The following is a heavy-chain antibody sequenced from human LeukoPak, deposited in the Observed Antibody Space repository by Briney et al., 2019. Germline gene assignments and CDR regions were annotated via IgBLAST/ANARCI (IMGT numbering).Heavy chain of an antibody. J-gene: IGHJ5*02. V-gene: IGHV1-18*04. CDR2: ISAYNSNK. CDR3: ARDLEYYDSSGLYNWFDP. Sequence: GASVKVSCKASGYTFTSYGISWVRQAPGQGLEWVAWISAYNSNKNSAEKFQGRVTMTIDTSTSTAYMELRSLKSDDTAVYYCARDLEYYDSSGLYNWFDPWGQGTLVTVSS. D-gene: IGHD3-22*01. CDR1: GYTFTSYG.